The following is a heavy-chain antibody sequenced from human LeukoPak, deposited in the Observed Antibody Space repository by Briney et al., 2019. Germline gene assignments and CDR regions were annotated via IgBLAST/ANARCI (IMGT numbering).Heavy chain of an antibody. D-gene: IGHD2-2*01. CDR2: IIPIFGTA. V-gene: IGHV1-69*13. J-gene: IGHJ6*02. Sequence: SVKVSCKASGGTFSSYAISWVRQAPGQGLEWMGGIIPIFGTANYAQKFQGRVTITADESTSTAYMELSSLRSEDTAVYYCARDRVDIVVVPAASPHYGMDVWGQGTTVTVSS. CDR3: ARDRVDIVVVPAASPHYGMDV. CDR1: GGTFSSYA.